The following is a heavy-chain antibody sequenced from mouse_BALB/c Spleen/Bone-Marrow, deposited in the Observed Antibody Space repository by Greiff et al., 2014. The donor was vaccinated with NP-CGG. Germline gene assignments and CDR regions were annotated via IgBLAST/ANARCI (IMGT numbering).Heavy chain of an antibody. V-gene: IGHV1-14*01. Sequence: EVQLQESGPELVKPGASVKMSCKASGYTFTSYVMHWVKQKPGQGLEWIGYIHPYNDGTKYNEKFKGKATLASDKSSSTAYMELSSLTSEDSAVYYCARRYGNYYFDYWGQGTTLTVSS. J-gene: IGHJ2*01. CDR3: ARRYGNYYFDY. CDR2: IHPYNDGT. D-gene: IGHD2-10*02. CDR1: GYTFTSYV.